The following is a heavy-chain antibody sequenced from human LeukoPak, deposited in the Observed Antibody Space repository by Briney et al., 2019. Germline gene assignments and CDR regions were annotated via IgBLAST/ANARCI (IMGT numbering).Heavy chain of an antibody. CDR3: ARGTVDTAMVIYYYYYMDV. Sequence: NPSETLSLTCTVSGGSISSSSYYWSWIRQPPGKGLEWIGYIYYSGSTNYNPSLKSRVTISVDTSKNQFSLKLSSVTAADTAVYYCARGTVDTAMVIYYYYYMDVWGKGTTVTISS. D-gene: IGHD5-18*01. V-gene: IGHV4-61*01. CDR1: GGSISSSSYY. CDR2: IYYSGST. J-gene: IGHJ6*03.